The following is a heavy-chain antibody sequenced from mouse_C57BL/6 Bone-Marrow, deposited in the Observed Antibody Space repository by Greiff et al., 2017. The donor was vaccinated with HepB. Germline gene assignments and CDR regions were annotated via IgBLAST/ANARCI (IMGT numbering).Heavy chain of an antibody. V-gene: IGHV14-4*01. CDR1: GFNIKDDY. J-gene: IGHJ3*01. CDR3: AAVDYYGGSYAREFLF. CDR2: IDPENGDT. D-gene: IGHD1-1*01. Sequence: VQLQQSGAELVRPGASVKLSCTASGFNIKDDYMHWVKQRPEQGLEWIGWIDPENGDTDYAAKFQGKATLTADTSSNTAYLQLSSLTSEDTAVSYCAAVDYYGGSYAREFLFGGQGTLVTVSA.